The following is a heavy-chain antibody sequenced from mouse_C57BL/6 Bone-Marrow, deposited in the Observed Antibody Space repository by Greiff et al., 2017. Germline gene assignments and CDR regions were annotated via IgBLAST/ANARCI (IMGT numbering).Heavy chain of an antibody. CDR2: IWTGGGT. J-gene: IGHJ4*01. V-gene: IGHV2-9-1*01. CDR3: ARNIYYYGSSLYYYAMDY. Sequence: VHLVESGPGLVAPSQSLSITCTVSGFSLTSYAISWVRQPPGKGLEWLGVIWTGGGTNYNSALKSRLSISKDNSKSQVFLKMNSLQTDDTARYYCARNIYYYGSSLYYYAMDYWGQGTSVTVSS. CDR1: GFSLTSYA. D-gene: IGHD1-1*01.